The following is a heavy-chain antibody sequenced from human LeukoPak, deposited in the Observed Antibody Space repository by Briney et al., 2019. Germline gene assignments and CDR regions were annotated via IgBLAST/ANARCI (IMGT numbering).Heavy chain of an antibody. CDR1: AFTFSSYA. J-gene: IGHJ6*04. Sequence: GGSLRLSCAASAFTFSSYAMYWVRQAPGKGLEWVAVISYDGSNKYYADSVKGRFTISRDNSKNTLYLQMNSLRAEDTAVYYCARGEQQLNYYYYYGMDVWGKGTTVTVSS. CDR2: ISYDGSNK. V-gene: IGHV3-30*04. CDR3: ARGEQQLNYYYYYGMDV. D-gene: IGHD6-13*01.